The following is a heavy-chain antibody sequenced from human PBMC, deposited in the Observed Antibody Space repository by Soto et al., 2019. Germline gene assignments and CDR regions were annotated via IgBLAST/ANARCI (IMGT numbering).Heavy chain of an antibody. CDR1: GYTFRNYG. D-gene: IGHD3-3*01. CDR3: ARDLVSGSDFWRAYNGGYFDY. J-gene: IGHJ4*02. V-gene: IGHV1-18*01. CDR2: ISPYNGNT. Sequence: ASVKVSFKASGYTFRNYGITWVRQAPGQGLEWMAWISPYNGNTNYAQDLQGRVTMTTDTSTSTAYMELRSLTSEDTAMYYCARDLVSGSDFWRAYNGGYFDYWGQGTLVTVSS.